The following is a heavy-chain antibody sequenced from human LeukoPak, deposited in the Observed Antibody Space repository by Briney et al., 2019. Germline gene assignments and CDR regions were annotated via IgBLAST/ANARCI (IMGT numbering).Heavy chain of an antibody. D-gene: IGHD2-21*01. CDR2: INPNSGGT. CDR1: GCTFTGYY. CDR3: ARGALIPTDY. V-gene: IGHV1-2*02. J-gene: IGHJ4*02. Sequence: ASVKVSCKASGCTFTGYYMHWVRRAPGQGLEWMGWINPNSGGTNYAQKFQGRVTMTRDTDIRAAYMGLSSLRSDDTAGYYCARGALIPTDYWGQGTLVTVSS.